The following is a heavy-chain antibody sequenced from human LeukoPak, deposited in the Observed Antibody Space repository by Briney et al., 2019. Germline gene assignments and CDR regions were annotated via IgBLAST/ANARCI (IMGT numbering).Heavy chain of an antibody. CDR3: ASPPGYSGSYHAYAFDI. V-gene: IGHV1-2*02. CDR1: GYTFTGYY. CDR2: INPNSGGT. J-gene: IGHJ3*02. Sequence: ASVKVSCKASGYTFTGYYMHWVRQAPGQGLEWMGWINPNSGGTNYAQKFQGRVTMTRDTSISTAYMELSRLRSDDTAVYYCASPPGYSGSYHAYAFDIWGQGTMVTVSS. D-gene: IGHD1-26*01.